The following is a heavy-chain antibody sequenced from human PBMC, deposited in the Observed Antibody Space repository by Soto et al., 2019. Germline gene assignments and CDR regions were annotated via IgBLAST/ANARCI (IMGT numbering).Heavy chain of an antibody. CDR1: GGSFSGYY. Sequence: SETLSLTCAVYGGSFSGYYWSWIRQPPGKGLEWIGEINHSGNTNYNPSLKSRVTISVDTSKNQFSLKLSSVTAADTAVYYCARTIAARSGGFDYWGQGTLVTVSS. CDR2: INHSGNT. D-gene: IGHD6-6*01. J-gene: IGHJ4*02. CDR3: ARTIAARSGGFDY. V-gene: IGHV4-34*01.